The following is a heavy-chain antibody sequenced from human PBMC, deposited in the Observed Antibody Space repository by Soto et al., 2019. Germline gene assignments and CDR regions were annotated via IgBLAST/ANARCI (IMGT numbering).Heavy chain of an antibody. CDR1: GFTVSSNY. CDR2: IYSGGST. V-gene: IGHV3-53*01. D-gene: IGHD3-9*01. CDR3: ARDGYDILTGTTNDY. J-gene: IGHJ4*02. Sequence: GGSLSLSCAASGFTVSSNYMCWVRQAPGKGLERVSVIYSGGSTYYADSVKGRFTISRDNSKNTLYLQMNSLRAEDTAVYYCARDGYDILTGTTNDYWGQGTLVTVSS.